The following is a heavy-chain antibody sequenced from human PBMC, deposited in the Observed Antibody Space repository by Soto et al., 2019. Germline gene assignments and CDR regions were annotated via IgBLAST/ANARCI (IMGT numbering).Heavy chain of an antibody. J-gene: IGHJ4*02. CDR1: GGTFNTYA. V-gene: IGHV1-69*19. CDR2: ISPMFGAA. Sequence: QVQLVQSGAEMKKPGSSVKVSCQSSGGTFNTYAMNWVRQAPGQGPEWMGDISPMFGAANYAPKFQGRVTLTADESQGTTYMEMGSLTSEGNALYFRSGEVPVQTPGFGYWGQGTLVTVSS. D-gene: IGHD3-10*01. CDR3: SGEVPVQTPGFGY.